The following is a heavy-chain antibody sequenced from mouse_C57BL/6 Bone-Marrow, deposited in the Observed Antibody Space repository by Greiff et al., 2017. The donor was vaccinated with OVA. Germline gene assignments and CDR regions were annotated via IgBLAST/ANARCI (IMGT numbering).Heavy chain of an antibody. CDR1: GYTFTSYW. V-gene: IGHV1-55*01. Sequence: VQLQQPGAELVKPGASVKMSCKASGYTFTSYWITWVKQRPGQGLEWIGDIYPGSGSTNYNEKFKSKATLTVDTSSSTAYMQLSSLTSESSAVYYCARLRRRGYYAMDYWGQGTSVTVSS. CDR2: IYPGSGST. CDR3: ARLRRRGYYAMDY. D-gene: IGHD2-12*01. J-gene: IGHJ4*01.